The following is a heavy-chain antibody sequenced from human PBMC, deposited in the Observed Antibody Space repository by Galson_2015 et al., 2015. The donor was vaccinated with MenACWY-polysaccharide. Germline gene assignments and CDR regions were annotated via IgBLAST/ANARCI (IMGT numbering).Heavy chain of an antibody. CDR1: GFSLSTSGMC. D-gene: IGHD4-23*01. J-gene: IGHJ6*02. Sequence: PALVKPTQTLTLTCTFSGFSLSTSGMCVTWIRQPPGKALEWLALIDWDDYRYYSTSLKTRLTISKDTYKNQVVLTMTKVDPVDTDTYYCAGTRRGGTVVYGMDVWGQGTTVTVS. CDR2: IDWDDYR. CDR3: AGTRRGGTVVYGMDV. V-gene: IGHV2-70*01.